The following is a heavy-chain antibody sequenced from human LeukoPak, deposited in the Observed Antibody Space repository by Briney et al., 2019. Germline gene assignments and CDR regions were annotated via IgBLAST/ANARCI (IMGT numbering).Heavy chain of an antibody. CDR3: ARSSLRYFDWLSRSAFDY. CDR1: GGSISSSSYY. CDR2: IYYSGST. J-gene: IGHJ4*02. Sequence: SETLSLTCTVSGGSISSSSYYWDWIRQPPGKGLEWMGYIYYSGSTNYNPSLKSRVTISVDTSKNQFSLKLSSVTAADTAVYYCARSSLRYFDWLSRSAFDYWGQGTLVTVSS. D-gene: IGHD3-9*01. V-gene: IGHV4-61*05.